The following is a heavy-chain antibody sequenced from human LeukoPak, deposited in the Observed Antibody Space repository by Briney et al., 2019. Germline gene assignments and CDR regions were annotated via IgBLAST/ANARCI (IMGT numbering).Heavy chain of an antibody. J-gene: IGHJ4*02. CDR1: GDSVSSNSAA. Sequence: SQTLSLTCAISGDSVSSNSAAWNWIRQSPSRGLEWLGRTYYRSKWYNDYAVSVKSRITINPDTSKNQFSLQLNSVTPEDTAVYYWEGEGFSGKAWAGPSGGWYGLADWGQGTLVTVSS. V-gene: IGHV6-1*01. CDR2: TYYRSKWYN. D-gene: IGHD3-10*01. CDR3: EGEGFSGKAWAGPSGGWYGLAD.